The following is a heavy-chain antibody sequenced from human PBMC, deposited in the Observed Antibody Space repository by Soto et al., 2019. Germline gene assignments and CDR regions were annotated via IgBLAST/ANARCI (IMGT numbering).Heavy chain of an antibody. D-gene: IGHD3-3*01. V-gene: IGHV4-31*03. CDR3: ARTPLAYYDFWSGYYTGHFDY. J-gene: IGHJ4*02. CDR2: IYYSVST. Sequence: QVQLQESGPGLVKPSQTLSLTCTVSGGSISSGGYYWSWLRQHPGKGLEWIGDIYYSVSTYYNPSLKRRVTISVDTSKNQFSLKLSSVTAADTAVYYCARTPLAYYDFWSGYYTGHFDYWGQGTLVTVSS. CDR1: GGSISSGGYY.